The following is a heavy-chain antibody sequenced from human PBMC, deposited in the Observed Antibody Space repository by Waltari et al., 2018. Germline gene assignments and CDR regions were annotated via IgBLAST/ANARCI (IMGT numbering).Heavy chain of an antibody. CDR1: GFTFSTYA. J-gene: IGHJ4*02. D-gene: IGHD1-26*01. V-gene: IGHV3-30*04. Sequence: QVQLVESGGGVVQPGRSLRLSCAASGFTFSTYAMHWVRQAPGKGLAWVAVMSYGGGNQNYADSVKGRFTIARDNSKNTLYLQMSTLRAEDTAVDYCARAYSRLDYWGQGTLVTVSS. CDR2: MSYGGGNQ. CDR3: ARAYSRLDY.